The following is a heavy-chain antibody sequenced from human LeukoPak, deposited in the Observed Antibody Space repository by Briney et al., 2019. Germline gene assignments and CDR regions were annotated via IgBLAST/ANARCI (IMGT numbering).Heavy chain of an antibody. V-gene: IGHV3-7*01. CDR3: AKDLHYGSADY. CDR2: IKQDGSAQ. J-gene: IGHJ4*02. Sequence: GGSLRLSCAASGFTFNRYWMSWVRQAPGKGLQWVANIKQDGSAQYYVDPVKGRSTTSRDNAKNSLYLQMNSLRAEDTAVYYCAKDLHYGSADYWGQGTLVTVSS. D-gene: IGHD3-10*01. CDR1: GFTFNRYW.